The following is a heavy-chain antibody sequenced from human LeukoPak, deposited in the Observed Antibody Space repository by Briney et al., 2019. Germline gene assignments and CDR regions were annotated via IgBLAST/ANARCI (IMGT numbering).Heavy chain of an antibody. CDR1: GGSISSFY. CDR2: IYSSGST. Sequence: SSETLSLTCSVSGGSISSFYWSWVRQPAGKGLEWIGRIYSSGSTNYNPSLKSRVTISVDKSKNQFSLTLSSVTAADTAVYYCARVGGNSYYYSFLDVWGRGTMVTVSS. D-gene: IGHD4-23*01. V-gene: IGHV4-4*07. J-gene: IGHJ6*03. CDR3: ARVGGNSYYYSFLDV.